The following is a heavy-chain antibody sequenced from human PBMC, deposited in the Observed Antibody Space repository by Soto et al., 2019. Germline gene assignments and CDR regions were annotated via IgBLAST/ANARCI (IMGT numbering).Heavy chain of an antibody. Sequence: GGSLRLSCAASGFTFSSYGMHWVRQAPGKGLEWVAVISYDGSNKYYADSVKGRFTISRDNSKNTLYLQMNSLRAEDTAVYYCAKDGVRNMSGIRSFGVRWYFDYWGQGTLVTVSS. D-gene: IGHD3-16*01. J-gene: IGHJ4*02. V-gene: IGHV3-30*18. CDR1: GFTFSSYG. CDR3: AKDGVRNMSGIRSFGVRWYFDY. CDR2: ISYDGSNK.